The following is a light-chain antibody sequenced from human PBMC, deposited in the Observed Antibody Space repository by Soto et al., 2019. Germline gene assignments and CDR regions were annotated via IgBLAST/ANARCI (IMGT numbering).Light chain of an antibody. Sequence: IVMTQSPSILSVSPGERATLSCRASQSVSSNLAWYQQKPGQAPSLLIYGASTRATGIPARFSGSGSGTDFTLTISSLQFEDFAVYYCQQYNNWPRTFGQGTKVDIK. J-gene: IGKJ1*01. CDR2: GAS. CDR1: QSVSSN. CDR3: QQYNNWPRT. V-gene: IGKV3-15*01.